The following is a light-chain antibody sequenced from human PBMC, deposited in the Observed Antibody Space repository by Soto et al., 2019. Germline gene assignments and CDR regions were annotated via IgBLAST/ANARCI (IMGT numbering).Light chain of an antibody. J-gene: IGLJ2*01. CDR2: SNN. Sequence: QSVLTQPPSASGTPGQKVFISCSGSSSNIGGTNYAYWYQQLPGAAPKLLMHSNNLRPSGVPERISGSKFGTAASLAISGLRSEDEAVDYCASWDDSLGAFIFGGGTKVTVL. V-gene: IGLV1-47*02. CDR3: ASWDDSLGAFI. CDR1: SSNIGGTNY.